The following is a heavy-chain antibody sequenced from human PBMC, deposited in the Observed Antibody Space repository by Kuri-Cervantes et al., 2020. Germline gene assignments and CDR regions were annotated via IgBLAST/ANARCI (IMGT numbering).Heavy chain of an antibody. J-gene: IGHJ4*02. Sequence: GESLKISCAASGFAFSSYAMHWVRQAPGKGLEWVAVISYDGSNKYYADSVKGRFTISRDNSKNTLYLQMNSLRAEDTAVYYCAKDLGRYCSSTSCLSFDYWGQGTLVTVSS. CDR3: AKDLGRYCSSTSCLSFDY. CDR1: GFAFSSYA. CDR2: ISYDGSNK. V-gene: IGHV3-30*07. D-gene: IGHD2-2*01.